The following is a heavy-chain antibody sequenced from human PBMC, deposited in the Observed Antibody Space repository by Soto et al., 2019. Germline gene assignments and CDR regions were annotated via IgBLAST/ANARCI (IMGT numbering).Heavy chain of an antibody. CDR3: ATNTIHLNDAFDI. J-gene: IGHJ3*02. CDR1: GYTFTGYY. CDR2: INPNSGGT. D-gene: IGHD3-3*01. Sequence: GASVKVSCKASGYTFTGYYMHCVRQAPGQVLEWMGWINPNSGGTNYAQKFQGRVTMTRDTSISTAYMELSRLRSDDTAVYYCATNTIHLNDAFDIWGQGTMVTVSS. V-gene: IGHV1-2*02.